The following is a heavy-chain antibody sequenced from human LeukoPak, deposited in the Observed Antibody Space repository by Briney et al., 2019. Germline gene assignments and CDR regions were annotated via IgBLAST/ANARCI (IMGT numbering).Heavy chain of an antibody. CDR2: ISYDGSNK. Sequence: PGRSLRLSCAASGFTFSSYGMHWVRQAPGKGLEWVAVISYDGSNKYYADSVKGRFTISRDNAKNSLYLQMNSLRAEDTAVYYCARAPQYCSSASCFSNWFDPWGQGTLVTVAS. V-gene: IGHV3-30*03. CDR3: ARAPQYCSSASCFSNWFDP. CDR1: GFTFSSYG. D-gene: IGHD2-2*01. J-gene: IGHJ5*02.